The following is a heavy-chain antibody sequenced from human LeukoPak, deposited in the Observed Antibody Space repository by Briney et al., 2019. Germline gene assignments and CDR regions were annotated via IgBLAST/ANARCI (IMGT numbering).Heavy chain of an antibody. CDR1: GGSISSYY. D-gene: IGHD4-17*01. CDR3: ARTTVTRGYYYGMDV. CDR2: IYYSGST. Sequence: SEILSLTCTVSGGSISSYYWSWIRQPPGKGLEWIGYIYYSGSTNYNPSLKSRVTISVDTSKNQFSLKLSSVTAADTAVYYCARTTVTRGYYYGMDVWGQGTTVTVSS. V-gene: IGHV4-59*08. J-gene: IGHJ6*02.